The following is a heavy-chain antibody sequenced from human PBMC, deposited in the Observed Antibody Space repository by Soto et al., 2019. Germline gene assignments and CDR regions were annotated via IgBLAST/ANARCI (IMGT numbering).Heavy chain of an antibody. CDR1: GDSVSSNSAA. Sequence: PSQTLSLTCAISGDSVSSNSAAWNWIRQSPSRDLEWLGRTYYRSKWYNDYAVSVKSRITINPDTYKNQFSLQLNSVTPEDTAVYYCARDLTQSLCSSSVAFDYWGQATLATDSS. D-gene: IGHD6-6*01. J-gene: IGHJ4*02. CDR3: ARDLTQSLCSSSVAFDY. V-gene: IGHV6-1*01. CDR2: TYYRSKWYN.